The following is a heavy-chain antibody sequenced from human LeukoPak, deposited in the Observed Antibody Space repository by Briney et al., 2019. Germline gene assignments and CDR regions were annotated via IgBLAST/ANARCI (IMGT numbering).Heavy chain of an antibody. CDR3: ARPKSRLSWFDP. CDR1: GYSISSGYY. J-gene: IGHJ5*02. Sequence: SETLSLTCTVSGYSISSGYYWGWIRQPPGKGLEWIGSIYHSGRTFYNPSLKSRVTISVDTSKNQFSLKLRSVTAADTAVYYCARPKSRLSWFDPWGQGTLVTVSS. CDR2: IYHSGRT. V-gene: IGHV4-38-2*02.